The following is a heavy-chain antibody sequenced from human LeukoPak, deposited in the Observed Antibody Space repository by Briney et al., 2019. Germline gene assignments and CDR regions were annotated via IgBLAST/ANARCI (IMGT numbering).Heavy chain of an antibody. Sequence: SETLSLTCTVSGGSISSYYWSWIRQPPGKGLEWIGSIYYSGSTYYNPSLKSRVTISVDTSKNQFSLKLGSVTAADTAVYYCAKEAYSKPFDYWGQGTLVTVSS. J-gene: IGHJ4*02. D-gene: IGHD4-11*01. CDR1: GGSISSYY. V-gene: IGHV4-59*05. CDR2: IYYSGST. CDR3: AKEAYSKPFDY.